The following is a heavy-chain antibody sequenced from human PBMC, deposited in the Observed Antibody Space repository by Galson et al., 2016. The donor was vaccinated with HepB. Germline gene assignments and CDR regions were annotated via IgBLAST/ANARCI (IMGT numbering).Heavy chain of an antibody. CDR2: ISFDGSYK. J-gene: IGHJ4*02. V-gene: IGHV3-30*18. CDR1: GFTSSSYT. D-gene: IGHD3-3*01. CDR3: TKDAWVIWSGGYFDY. Sequence: SLRLSGAASGFTSSSYTMNWVRQAPGTGLEWVAIISFDGSYKYSADSVKGRFTISRDNSKNTLYLQMNSLRAEDTAVYYCTKDAWVIWSGGYFDYWGQGTLVTVSS.